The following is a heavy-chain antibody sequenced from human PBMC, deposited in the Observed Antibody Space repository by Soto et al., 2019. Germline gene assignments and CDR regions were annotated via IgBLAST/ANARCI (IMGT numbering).Heavy chain of an antibody. CDR2: VYWDDDK. CDR1: GFSLNSRGVG. Sequence: QITLRESGPALVKPTQTLTLPCTFSGFSLNSRGVGVGWVRQPPGKAMEWLAIVYWDDDKRYRPSLRSGPSIRKDTPTNQVVLTLTTTDPVDTATYYCVHRGPVDETGMGFDFWGQGSLVTVSS. D-gene: IGHD3-9*01. J-gene: IGHJ4*02. CDR3: VHRGPVDETGMGFDF. V-gene: IGHV2-5*02.